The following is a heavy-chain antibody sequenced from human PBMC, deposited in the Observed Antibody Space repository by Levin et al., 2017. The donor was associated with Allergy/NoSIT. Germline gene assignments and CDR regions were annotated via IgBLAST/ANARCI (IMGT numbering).Heavy chain of an antibody. Sequence: SQTLSLTCAISGDRVSSNGVAWNWIRQSPSRGLEWLGRTYYRSKWVNDYAVSVKGRMTLNADTSKNQFSLQLNSVTPDDTAVYYCARDRGGNWFDPWGQGTLVSVSS. V-gene: IGHV6-1*01. CDR2: TYYRSKWVN. CDR3: ARDRGGNWFDP. CDR1: GDRVSSNGVA. J-gene: IGHJ5*02.